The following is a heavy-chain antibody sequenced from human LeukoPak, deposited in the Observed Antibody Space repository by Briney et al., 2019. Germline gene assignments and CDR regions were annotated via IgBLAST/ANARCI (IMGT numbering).Heavy chain of an antibody. V-gene: IGHV3-30*18. D-gene: IGHD3-10*01. CDR1: GFTFSSYG. J-gene: IGHJ4*02. CDR2: ISYDGTNK. Sequence: GGSLRLSCAASGFTFSSYGMNWVRQAPGKGLERVAVISYDGTNKFYVDSLRGRFTISRDNSKNTLYLQMNSLRAEDTAVYYCAKDGYYGSGTYPDYWGQGTLVTASS. CDR3: AKDGYYGSGTYPDY.